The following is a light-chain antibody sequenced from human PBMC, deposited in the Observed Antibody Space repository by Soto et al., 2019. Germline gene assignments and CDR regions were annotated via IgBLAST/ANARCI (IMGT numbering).Light chain of an antibody. Sequence: QSALTQPASVSGSPGQSITISCTGTSSDVGSYNLVSWYQQHPGKAPKLMIYEGSKRPSGVSNRFAGSKSGNTASLTISGLPAEDEADYYCCSDTSSTTCLFGGGTQLTVL. V-gene: IGLV2-14*02. CDR3: CSDTSSTTCL. CDR1: SSDVGSYNL. CDR2: EGS. J-gene: IGLJ3*02.